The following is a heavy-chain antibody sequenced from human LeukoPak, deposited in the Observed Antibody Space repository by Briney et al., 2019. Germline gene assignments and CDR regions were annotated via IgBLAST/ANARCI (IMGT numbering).Heavy chain of an antibody. D-gene: IGHD3-3*01. Sequence: PSGTLSLTCAVSGGSISSSNWWSWVRQPPGKGLEWIGEIYHSGSTNYNPSLKSQVTISVDKSKNQFSLKLSSVTAADTAVYYCARDRQQYYDFWSGYWNLHYYGMDVWGQGTTVTVSS. CDR1: GGSISSSNW. CDR2: IYHSGST. J-gene: IGHJ6*02. CDR3: ARDRQQYYDFWSGYWNLHYYGMDV. V-gene: IGHV4-4*02.